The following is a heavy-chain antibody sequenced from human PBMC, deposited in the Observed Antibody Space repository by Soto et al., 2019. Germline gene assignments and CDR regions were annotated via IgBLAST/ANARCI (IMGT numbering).Heavy chain of an antibody. D-gene: IGHD7-27*01. V-gene: IGHV3-74*01. Sequence: EVQLVESGGGLVQPGGSLRLSCAASGFIFNHYWMHWVRQAPGKGLVWVLRINSDGSSTSYADSVKGRFTISRDNAKNTLYLQMNSLRAEDTAVYYCASSLLTPFDYWGQGTLVTVSS. CDR3: ASSLLTPFDY. CDR2: INSDGSST. J-gene: IGHJ4*02. CDR1: GFIFNHYW.